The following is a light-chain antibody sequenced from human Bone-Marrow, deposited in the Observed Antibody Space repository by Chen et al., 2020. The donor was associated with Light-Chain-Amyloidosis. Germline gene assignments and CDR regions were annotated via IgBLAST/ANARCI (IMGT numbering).Light chain of an antibody. V-gene: IGLV3-21*02. CDR3: QVWDRSSDRPV. CDR2: DDS. Sequence: SYVLTKPSSVSVAPGQTATIACGGNNIGSTSVHWSQQTPGQAPLLVVYDDSDRPSGIPERLSGSNSGNTATLTISRVEAGDEADYYCQVWDRSSDRPVFGGGTKLTVL. J-gene: IGLJ3*02. CDR1: NIGSTS.